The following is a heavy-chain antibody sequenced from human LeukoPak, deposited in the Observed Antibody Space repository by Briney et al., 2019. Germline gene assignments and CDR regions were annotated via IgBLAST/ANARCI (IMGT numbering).Heavy chain of an antibody. CDR3: ARCLTGSFDY. CDR1: GFTVSSNY. D-gene: IGHD1-20*01. J-gene: IGHJ4*02. V-gene: IGHV3-53*01. CDR2: IYSDGST. Sequence: GGSLRLSCAASGFTVSSNYMSWVRQAPGKGLEWVSVIYSDGSTYYADSVKGRFTISRDISKNTLYLQMNSLRAEDTADYYCARCLTGSFDYWGQGTLVTVSS.